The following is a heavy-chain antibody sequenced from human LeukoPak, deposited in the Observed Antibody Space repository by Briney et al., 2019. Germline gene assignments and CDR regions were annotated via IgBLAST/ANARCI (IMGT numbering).Heavy chain of an antibody. J-gene: IGHJ4*02. V-gene: IGHV4-59*01. CDR3: ARYSGSYYFDY. CDR1: GGSISSYY. CDR2: IYYSGST. Sequence: PSETLSLTCTVSGGSISSYYWSCIRQPPGKGLEWIGYIYYSGSTNYNPSLKSRVTISVDTSKNQFSLKLSSVTAADTAVYYCARYSGSYYFDYWGQGTLVTVSP. D-gene: IGHD1-26*01.